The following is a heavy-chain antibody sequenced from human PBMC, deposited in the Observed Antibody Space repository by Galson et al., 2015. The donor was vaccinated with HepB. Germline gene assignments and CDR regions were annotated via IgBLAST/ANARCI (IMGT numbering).Heavy chain of an antibody. CDR1: GFTFSSYA. D-gene: IGHD5-18*01. Sequence: SLRLSCAASGFTFSSYAMSWVRQAPGKGLEWVSAISGSGGSTYYADSVKGRFTISRDNSKNTLYLQMNSLRAEDTAVYYCAKDVRQAPGDTATELLDWFDPWGQGTLVTVSS. CDR2: ISGSGGST. CDR3: AKDVRQAPGDTATELLDWFDP. J-gene: IGHJ5*02. V-gene: IGHV3-23*01.